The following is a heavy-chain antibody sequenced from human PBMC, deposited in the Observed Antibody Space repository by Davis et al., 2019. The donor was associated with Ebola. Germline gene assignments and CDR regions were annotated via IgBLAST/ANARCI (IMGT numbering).Heavy chain of an antibody. CDR3: ARERAIFGVVINSLFDP. V-gene: IGHV3-73*01. J-gene: IGHJ5*02. CDR2: IRSKANSYAT. D-gene: IGHD3-3*01. Sequence: GESLKISCAASGFTFSGSAMHWVRQASGKGLEWVGRIRSKANSYATAYAASVKGRFTISRDDSKNTAYLQMNSLKTEDTAVYYCARERAIFGVVINSLFDPWGQGTLVTVSS. CDR1: GFTFSGSA.